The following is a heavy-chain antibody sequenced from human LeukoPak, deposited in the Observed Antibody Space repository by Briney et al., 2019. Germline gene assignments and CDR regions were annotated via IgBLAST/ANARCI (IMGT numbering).Heavy chain of an antibody. CDR1: GFTFSTHW. CDR3: ARVRGYGGYDCSFDL. J-gene: IGHJ2*01. D-gene: IGHD5-12*01. V-gene: IGHV3-7*05. Sequence: PGGSLRLSCAASGFTFSTHWMSWVRQAPGKGREWVAYIKQDGSEKYYVDSVKGRFTISRDNAKNSLYLQMDSLRAEDTAVYYCARVRGYGGYDCSFDLWGRGTLVTVSS. CDR2: IKQDGSEK.